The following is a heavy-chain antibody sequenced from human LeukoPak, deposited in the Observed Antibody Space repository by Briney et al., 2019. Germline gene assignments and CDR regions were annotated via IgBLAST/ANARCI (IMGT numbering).Heavy chain of an antibody. CDR3: ARGLGIHTAAD. J-gene: IGHJ4*02. D-gene: IGHD5-18*01. Sequence: ASVKVSCKASGYTFTSYYMHWVRQAPGQGPEWMGIINPTGGSTSYAQKFQGRVTMTRDTSTSTIYMELSSLRSEDTAVYYCARGLGIHTAADWGQGTLVTVSS. CDR1: GYTFTSYY. V-gene: IGHV1-46*01. CDR2: INPTGGST.